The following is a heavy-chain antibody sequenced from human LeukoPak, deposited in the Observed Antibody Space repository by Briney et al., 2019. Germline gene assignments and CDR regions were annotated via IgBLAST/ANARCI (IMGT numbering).Heavy chain of an antibody. CDR1: GFTFSSYS. J-gene: IGHJ4*02. CDR3: ARAQVVVAAMGS. V-gene: IGHV3-21*01. Sequence: GGSLRLSCAASGFTFSSYSMDWVRHAPGKGLEWVSSISSSSSYIYYADSVKGRFTISRDNAKNSLYLQMNSLRAEDTAVYYCARAQVVVAAMGSWGQGTLVTVSS. CDR2: ISSSSSYI. D-gene: IGHD2-15*01.